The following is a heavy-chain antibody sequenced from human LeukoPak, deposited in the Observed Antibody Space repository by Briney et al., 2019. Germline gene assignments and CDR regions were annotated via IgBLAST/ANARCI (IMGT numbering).Heavy chain of an antibody. D-gene: IGHD2-8*02. CDR2: IFPRWGEI. CDR3: ATYRQVLLPFES. CDR1: GFTFSTFA. Sequence: GGSLRLSCAASGFTFSTFAMICVRQPPGKGLEGVSSIFPRWGEIHYADSVRSRFTISRDNSKSTPSLQMNRLRAEDTAIYYCATYRQVLLPFESWGQGTLVTVSS. V-gene: IGHV3-23*01. J-gene: IGHJ4*02.